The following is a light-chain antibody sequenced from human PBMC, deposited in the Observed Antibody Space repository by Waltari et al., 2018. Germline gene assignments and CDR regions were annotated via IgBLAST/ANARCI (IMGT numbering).Light chain of an antibody. CDR1: SGHSSHT. V-gene: IGLV4-69*01. CDR2: VNSDGSH. J-gene: IGLJ3*02. CDR3: QTGGHGTWV. Sequence: QLVLTQSPSASASLGASVKLTCTLSSGHSSHTIAWHQQQAGKGTRYLMKVNSDGSHSKGDEIPDRFSGSSSGAERYLTISSLQSEDEADYYCQTGGHGTWVFGGGTKLTVL.